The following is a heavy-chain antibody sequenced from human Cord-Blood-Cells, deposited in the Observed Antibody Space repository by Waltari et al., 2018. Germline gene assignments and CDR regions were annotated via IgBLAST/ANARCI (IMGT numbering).Heavy chain of an antibody. CDR1: GYTFTGYY. V-gene: IGHV1-2*02. CDR3: ARPLYSYGYNGDAFDI. CDR2: INPNSGGT. J-gene: IGHJ3*02. Sequence: QVQLVQSGAEVKKPGASVKVSCKASGYTFTGYYMHWVRQAPGQGLEWMGWINPNSGGTNYAQKFQGRVTMTRDTSISTAYMELSRLRSDDTAVYYCARPLYSYGYNGDAFDIWGQGTMVTVSS. D-gene: IGHD5-18*01.